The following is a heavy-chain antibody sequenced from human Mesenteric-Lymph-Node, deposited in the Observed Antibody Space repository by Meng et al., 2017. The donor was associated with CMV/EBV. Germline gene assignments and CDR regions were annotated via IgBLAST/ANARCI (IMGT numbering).Heavy chain of an antibody. CDR1: GFTFGDYA. D-gene: IGHD3-9*01. V-gene: IGHV3-49*04. Sequence: GESLKISCTASGFTFGDYAMSWVRQAPGKGLEWVGFIRSKAYGGTTEYAASVKGRFTISRDDSKSIAYLQMNSLKTEDTAVYYCTRESRPYYDILTGYNLLQIDYWDQGTLVTVSS. CDR2: IRSKAYGGTT. CDR3: TRESRPYYDILTGYNLLQIDY. J-gene: IGHJ4*02.